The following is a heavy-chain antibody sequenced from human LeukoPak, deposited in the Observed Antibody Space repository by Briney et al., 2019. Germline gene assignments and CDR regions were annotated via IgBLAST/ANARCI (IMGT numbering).Heavy chain of an antibody. V-gene: IGHV1-8*03. CDR3: ARGNVGAIAAPLGV. Sequence: ASVKVSCKASGYTFTSYDINWVRQATGQGLEWMGWMNPNSGNTGYAQKFQGRVAITRNTSVSTAYMELSSLRSEDTAVYYCARGNVGAIAAPLGVWGKGTTVTVSS. D-gene: IGHD6-13*01. J-gene: IGHJ6*04. CDR2: MNPNSGNT. CDR1: GYTFTSYD.